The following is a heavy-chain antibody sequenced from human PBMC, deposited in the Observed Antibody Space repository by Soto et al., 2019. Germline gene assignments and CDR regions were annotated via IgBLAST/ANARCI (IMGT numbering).Heavy chain of an antibody. J-gene: IGHJ4*02. D-gene: IGHD6-19*01. V-gene: IGHV4-59*01. Sequence: SETLSLTCTVSGCSISSYYWSWIRQPPGKGLEWIGYIYYSGGTNYNPSLKSRVTISVDASKNQVSLKLSSVTAADTAVYYCTRGNGWYYYWGQGTLVTVSS. CDR1: GCSISSYY. CDR2: IYYSGGT. CDR3: TRGNGWYYY.